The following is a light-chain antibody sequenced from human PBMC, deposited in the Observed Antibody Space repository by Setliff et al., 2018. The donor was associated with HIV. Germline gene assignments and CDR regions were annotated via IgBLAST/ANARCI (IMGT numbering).Light chain of an antibody. J-gene: IGLJ1*01. CDR1: SSDVGGYSH. Sequence: QPALTQPASVSGSPGQSITISCTGTSSDVGGYSHVSWYQQHPGKAPKLIISEVNNRPSGVSNRFSGSKSGNTASLTISGLQTEDEGDYYCSSYAITNTLPFGTGTKVTVL. V-gene: IGLV2-14*01. CDR2: EVN. CDR3: SSYAITNTLP.